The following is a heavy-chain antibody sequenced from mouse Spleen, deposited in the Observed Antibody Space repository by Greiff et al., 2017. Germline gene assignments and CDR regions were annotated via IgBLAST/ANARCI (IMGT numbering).Heavy chain of an antibody. CDR1: GYTFTSYW. Sequence: VQLQQPGAELVRPGSSVKLSCKASGYTFTSYWMDWVKQRPGQGLEWIGNIYPSDSETHYNQKFKDKATLTVDKSSSTAYMQLSSLTSEDSAVYYCARGTTATWDYWGQGTTLTVSS. J-gene: IGHJ2*01. D-gene: IGHD1-2*01. CDR2: IYPSDSET. V-gene: IGHV1-61*01. CDR3: ARGTTATWDY.